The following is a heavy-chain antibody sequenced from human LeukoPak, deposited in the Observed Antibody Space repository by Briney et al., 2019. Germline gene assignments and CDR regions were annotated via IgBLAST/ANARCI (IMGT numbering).Heavy chain of an antibody. D-gene: IGHD6-13*01. V-gene: IGHV1-2*02. CDR1: GYTFTGYY. CDR2: INPNSGGT. Sequence: ASVKVSCKASGYTFTGYYMHWVRQAPGQGLEWMGWINPNSGGTNYAQKFRGRVTMTRDTSISTAYMELSRLRSDDTAVYYCAQPRYSSSWYWFDPWGQGTLVTVSS. J-gene: IGHJ5*02. CDR3: AQPRYSSSWYWFDP.